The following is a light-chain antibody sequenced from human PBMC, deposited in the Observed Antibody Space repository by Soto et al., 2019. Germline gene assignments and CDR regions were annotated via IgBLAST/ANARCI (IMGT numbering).Light chain of an antibody. CDR1: QSVSSN. CDR2: GAS. Sequence: EIVMTQSPATLSVSPGERATLSCRASQSVSSNLAWYQQKPGQVPRLLIYGASTRATGIPARFSGSGSGTEFTLTITSLQSEGFAVYYCQQYNDWSRTFGQGTKVEVK. V-gene: IGKV3-15*01. J-gene: IGKJ1*01. CDR3: QQYNDWSRT.